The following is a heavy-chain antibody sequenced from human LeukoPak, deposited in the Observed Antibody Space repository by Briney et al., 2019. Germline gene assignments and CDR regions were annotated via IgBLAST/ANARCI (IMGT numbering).Heavy chain of an antibody. V-gene: IGHV3-48*04. J-gene: IGHJ3*02. Sequence: GGSLRLSCAASGFTFSSYSMNWVRQAPGKGLEWVSYISSSSSTIYYADSVKGRFTISRDNAKNSLYLQMNSLRAEDTAVYYCARVGGSSWYGAFDIWGQGTMVTVSS. CDR2: ISSSSSTI. CDR1: GFTFSSYS. CDR3: ARVGGSSWYGAFDI. D-gene: IGHD6-13*01.